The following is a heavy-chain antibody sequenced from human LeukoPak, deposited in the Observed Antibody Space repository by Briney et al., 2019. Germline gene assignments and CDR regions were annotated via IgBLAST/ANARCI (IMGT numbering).Heavy chain of an antibody. V-gene: IGHV4-59*08. CDR3: ARVPAHYCTSTSCDDSWFAP. Sequence: PSETLSLTCTDGGGSISSYYWSWIRQPPGKGLEWIGYIYYSGSTNYSPSLKSRVTISVDTSKNQFSLKLSSVTAADTAVYYCARVPAHYCTSTSCDDSWFAPWGQGTLVTVFS. D-gene: IGHD2-2*01. CDR2: IYYSGST. CDR1: GGSISSYY. J-gene: IGHJ5*02.